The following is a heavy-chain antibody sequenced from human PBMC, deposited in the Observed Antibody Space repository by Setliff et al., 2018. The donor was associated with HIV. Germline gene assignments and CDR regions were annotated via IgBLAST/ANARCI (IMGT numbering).Heavy chain of an antibody. CDR1: GYTFTSYD. D-gene: IGHD6-13*01. Sequence: ASVKVSCKASGYTFTSYDINWVRQATGQGLEWMGWMNPNSGHTGYAQKFQGRVTITSDTSRSTAYMELSSLRSEDTAVYYCARGSGFIEAAGTDYWGQGTLVTVSS. J-gene: IGHJ4*02. CDR2: MNPNSGHT. V-gene: IGHV1-8*03. CDR3: ARGSGFIEAAGTDY.